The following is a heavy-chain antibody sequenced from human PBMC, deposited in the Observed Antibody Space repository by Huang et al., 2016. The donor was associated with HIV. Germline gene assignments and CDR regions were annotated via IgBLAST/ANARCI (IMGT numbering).Heavy chain of an antibody. D-gene: IGHD3-3*01. CDR2: ISVYNGDT. CDR3: ARSGFGVVITTTLDYYYMDV. Sequence: QVQLVQSGAEVKKPGASVKVSCEASNYNFGSHGISWVRQAPGQGREWRGWISVYNGDTKYEQKFQGRVTMTRETSTRTAYMELTSLRFDDTAVYYCARSGFGVVITTTLDYYYMDVWGTGTTVTVSS. V-gene: IGHV1-18*01. J-gene: IGHJ6*03. CDR1: NYNFGSHG.